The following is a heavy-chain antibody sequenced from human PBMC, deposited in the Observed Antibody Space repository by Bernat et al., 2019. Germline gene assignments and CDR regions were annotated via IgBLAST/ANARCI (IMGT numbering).Heavy chain of an antibody. CDR1: GFTFSDYY. D-gene: IGHD3-22*01. V-gene: IGHV3-11*01. Sequence: QVQLVESGGGLVKPGGSLRLSCAASGFTFSDYYMSWIRQAPGKGLEWVSYISSSGSTIYYAGSVKGRFTISRDNAKNSLYLQMNSLRAEDTAVYYCARDQRPHYYDSSGYQAYYFDYWGQGTLVTVSS. CDR3: ARDQRPHYYDSSGYQAYYFDY. CDR2: ISSSGSTI. J-gene: IGHJ4*02.